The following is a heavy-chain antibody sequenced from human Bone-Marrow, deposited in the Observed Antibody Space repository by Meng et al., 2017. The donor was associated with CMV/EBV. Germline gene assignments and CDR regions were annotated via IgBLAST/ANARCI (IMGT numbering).Heavy chain of an antibody. CDR1: GFTFGSYC. CDR2: ISCPGGSI. V-gene: IGHV3-21*01. D-gene: IGHD2-21*01. CDR3: ARVSDVYYGMDV. J-gene: IGHJ6*01. Sequence: GESLKISCPTSGFTFGSYCMNWVRQAPGKGLEWVSSISCPGGSIWYAESMRGRVTVSRDNAKTSQYLQMNSLRAEDTGVYYCARVSDVYYGMDVWGGGHTVNGAS.